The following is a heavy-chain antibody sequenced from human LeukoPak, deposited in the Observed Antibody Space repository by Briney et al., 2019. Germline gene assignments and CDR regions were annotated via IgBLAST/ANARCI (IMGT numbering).Heavy chain of an antibody. CDR2: ISTSSYT. Sequence: GGSLRLSCAASGFTFSDYYMSWIRQAPGKGLEWVSYISTSSYTNYADSVKGRFTISRDNAKNSLYLQMNSLRAEDTAVYYCARAFRYCSSTSCYLDPWGRGTLVTVSS. CDR3: ARAFRYCSSTSCYLDP. D-gene: IGHD2-2*01. V-gene: IGHV3-11*06. CDR1: GFTFSDYY. J-gene: IGHJ5*02.